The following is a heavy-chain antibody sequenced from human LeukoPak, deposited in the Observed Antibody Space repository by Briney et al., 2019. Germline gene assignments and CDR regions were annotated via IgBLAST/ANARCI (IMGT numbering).Heavy chain of an antibody. CDR3: ARMATSGPVFYYYYYMDV. D-gene: IGHD5-24*01. CDR1: GGSVTSGSYS. J-gene: IGHJ6*03. Sequence: SETLSLTCTVSGGSVTSGSYSWGWIRQPPGNGLEWIGNMFYSGNTYYNPSLKSRVTMSVDTSKNQFSLKLSSVTAADTAVYYCARMATSGPVFYYYYYMDVWGKGATVTVS. CDR2: MFYSGNT. V-gene: IGHV4-39*01.